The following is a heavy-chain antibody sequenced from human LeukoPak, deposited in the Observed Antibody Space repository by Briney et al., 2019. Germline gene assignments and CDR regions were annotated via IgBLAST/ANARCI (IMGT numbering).Heavy chain of an antibody. CDR1: GFTLSSYA. CDR2: ISYDGSNK. J-gene: IGHJ4*02. V-gene: IGHV3-30-3*01. Sequence: GRSLRLSCAASGFTLSSYAMHWVRQAPGKGLEWVAVISYDGSNKYYADSVKGRFTISRDNSKNTLYLQMNSLRAEDTAVYYCARGLVYDSSGYFDYWGQGTLVTVSS. D-gene: IGHD3-22*01. CDR3: ARGLVYDSSGYFDY.